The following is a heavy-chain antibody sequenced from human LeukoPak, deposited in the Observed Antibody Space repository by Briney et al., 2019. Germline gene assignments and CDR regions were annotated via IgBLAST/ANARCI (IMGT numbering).Heavy chain of an antibody. J-gene: IGHJ4*02. CDR1: GFTFSSYA. V-gene: IGHV3-64*01. CDR3: ARDAVGGSYYY. D-gene: IGHD1-26*01. Sequence: GGSLRLSCAASGFTFSSYAMHWVRQAPGKGLEYVSAISSNGGSAYYANSVKGRFTISRDNSKNTLYLQMGSLRAEDMAVYYCARDAVGGSYYYWGQGTLVTVSS. CDR2: ISSNGGSA.